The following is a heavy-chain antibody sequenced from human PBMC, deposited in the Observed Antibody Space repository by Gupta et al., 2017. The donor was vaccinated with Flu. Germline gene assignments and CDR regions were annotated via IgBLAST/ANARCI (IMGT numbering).Heavy chain of an antibody. Sequence: QVQLVESGGGVVQPGKSLRLSCAASGFTFRNYGMHWVRQAPGKGLEWVGIVWYDGSHESYGDSVKGRFTISRDNSKNTLYLQMNSLRAEDTAVYYCARDSATESFDYWGQGTLVTVSS. J-gene: IGHJ4*02. CDR1: GFTFRNYG. V-gene: IGHV3-33*01. CDR3: ARDSATESFDY. CDR2: VWYDGSHE.